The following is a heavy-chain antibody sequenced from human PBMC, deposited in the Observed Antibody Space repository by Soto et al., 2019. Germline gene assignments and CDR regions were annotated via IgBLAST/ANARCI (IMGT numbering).Heavy chain of an antibody. CDR3: ARGNRDATYYYGSGSLYYMDV. D-gene: IGHD3-10*01. CDR2: INHSGST. V-gene: IGHV4-34*01. CDR1: GGSFSSYF. J-gene: IGHJ6*03. Sequence: SETLSLTCAVFGGSFSSYFWTWIRQPPGKGLEWIGEINHSGSTNYNQSLKSRVTISVDTSKKQFSLKLRSVTAADTAVYYCARGNRDATYYYGSGSLYYMDVWGKGTTVTVSS.